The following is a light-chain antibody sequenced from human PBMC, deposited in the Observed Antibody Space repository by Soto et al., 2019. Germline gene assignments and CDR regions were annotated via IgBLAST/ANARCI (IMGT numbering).Light chain of an antibody. Sequence: QSVLTQPPSASGSPGQSVTISCTGTSSDVGAYSYVSWYQQHPGKAPKLMIYEVSKRPSRVPDRFSGSKSGNTASLTVSGLQAEDEADYYCSSYAGSNNFVVFGGGTKLTVL. J-gene: IGLJ2*01. V-gene: IGLV2-8*01. CDR2: EVS. CDR1: SSDVGAYSY. CDR3: SSYAGSNNFVV.